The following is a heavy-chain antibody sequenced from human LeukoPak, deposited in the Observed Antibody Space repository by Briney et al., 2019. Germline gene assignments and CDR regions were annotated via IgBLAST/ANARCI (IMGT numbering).Heavy chain of an antibody. Sequence: SETLSLTCAVYGGSFSGYYWSWIRQPPGKGLEWIGEINHSGSTNYNPSLKSRVTISVDTSKNQFSLKLSSVTAADTAVYYCARDFFIAAASPYDWFDPWGRGTLVTVSS. CDR1: GGSFSGYY. J-gene: IGHJ5*02. D-gene: IGHD6-13*01. CDR2: INHSGST. V-gene: IGHV4-34*01. CDR3: ARDFFIAAASPYDWFDP.